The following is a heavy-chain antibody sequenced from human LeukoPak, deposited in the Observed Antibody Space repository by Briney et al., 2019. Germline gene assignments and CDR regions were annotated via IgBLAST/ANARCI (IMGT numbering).Heavy chain of an antibody. CDR1: GFTFSSYA. J-gene: IGHJ3*02. CDR2: ISGSGGST. CDR3: AKRYYYGSEPTYGAFDI. V-gene: IGHV3-23*01. D-gene: IGHD3-10*01. Sequence: PGGSLRLSCAASGFTFSSYAMSWVRQAPGKGLEWVSAISGSGGSTYYADFVKGRFTISRDNSKNTLYLQMNSLRAEDTAVYYCAKRYYYGSEPTYGAFDIWGQGTMVTVSS.